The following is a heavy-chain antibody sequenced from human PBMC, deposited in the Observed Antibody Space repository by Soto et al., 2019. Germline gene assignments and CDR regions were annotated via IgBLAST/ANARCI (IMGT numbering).Heavy chain of an antibody. Sequence: PGGSLRLSCAASGFTFSSFAMSWVRQAPGKGLDWVSAISGSGADTYYTDFVRGRFTISRDNSKKTLFLQMNSLRDEDAAVYYCAKTEVEHCSSSTCLHYGMDVWGQGTTVTVSS. V-gene: IGHV3-23*01. CDR1: GFTFSSFA. J-gene: IGHJ6*02. CDR2: ISGSGADT. CDR3: AKTEVEHCSSSTCLHYGMDV. D-gene: IGHD2-2*01.